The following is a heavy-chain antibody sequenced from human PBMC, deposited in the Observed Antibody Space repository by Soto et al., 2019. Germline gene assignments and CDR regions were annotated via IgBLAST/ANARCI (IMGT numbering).Heavy chain of an antibody. CDR1: GDSIKTNQ. Sequence: SETLSLTCIVSGDSIKTNQWAWIRQSPGKGLEWIGSIYHAGSVYYNPSLNSRVAVSLDTSKNHFSLKLTSVTAADTAVYYCARTFDYYGMDVWGQGPTVTVSS. J-gene: IGHJ6*02. V-gene: IGHV4-38-2*02. CDR2: IYHAGSV. CDR3: ARTFDYYGMDV.